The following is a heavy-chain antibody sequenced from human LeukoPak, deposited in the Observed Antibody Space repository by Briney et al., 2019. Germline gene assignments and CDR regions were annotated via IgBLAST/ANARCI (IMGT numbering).Heavy chain of an antibody. D-gene: IGHD5-12*01. J-gene: IGHJ3*01. Sequence: GGSLRLSCAASGFTVTNNYLSWVRQAPGKGLERVSVIYIGGNTYYADSVKGRFTISRDNSMNTLNLQMNDLRGEDTAVYYCARGNSGYGRALDVWGQGTMVTVSS. V-gene: IGHV3-66*01. CDR1: GFTVTNNY. CDR3: ARGNSGYGRALDV. CDR2: IYIGGNT.